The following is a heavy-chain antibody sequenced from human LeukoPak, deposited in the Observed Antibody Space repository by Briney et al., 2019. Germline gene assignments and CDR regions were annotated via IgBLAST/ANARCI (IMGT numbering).Heavy chain of an antibody. CDR3: ARTRRHYYGSGKNLTPWPAGLDV. Sequence: SETLSLTCTVSGGSISTSGYFWGWIRQSPGKGLEWIGSVSHSGTTYYNPPLQSRVTISVDTSKRHFSLTLSSVTAADTAVYYCARTRRHYYGSGKNLTPWPAGLDVWGQGTTVTVS. CDR1: GGSISTSGYF. J-gene: IGHJ6*02. D-gene: IGHD3-10*01. V-gene: IGHV4-39*07. CDR2: VSHSGTT.